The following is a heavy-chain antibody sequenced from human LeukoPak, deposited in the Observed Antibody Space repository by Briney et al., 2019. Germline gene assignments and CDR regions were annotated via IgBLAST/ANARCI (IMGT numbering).Heavy chain of an antibody. CDR3: ARVPGEERFLEWSISSYYMDV. J-gene: IGHJ6*03. CDR1: GFTFSSYA. D-gene: IGHD3-3*01. CDR2: ISYDGSNK. V-gene: IGHV3-30*04. Sequence: PGGSLRLSCAASGFTFSSYAMHWVRQAPGKGLEWVAVISYDGSNKYYADFVKGRFTISRDNSKNTLYLQMNSLRAEDTAVYYCARVPGEERFLEWSISSYYMDVWGKGTTVTVSS.